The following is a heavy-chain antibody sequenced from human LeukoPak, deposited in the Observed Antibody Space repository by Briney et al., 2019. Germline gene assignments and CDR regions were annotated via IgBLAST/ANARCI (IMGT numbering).Heavy chain of an antibody. CDR1: GGSFSGYY. D-gene: IGHD6-13*01. CDR2: INHSGST. V-gene: IGHV4-34*01. J-gene: IGHJ4*02. Sequence: RPSETLSLTCAVYGGSFSGYYWSWIRQPPGKGLEWIGEINHSGSTNYNPSLKSRVTISVDTSKNQFSLELSSVTAADTAVYCCARAQDSPAAGGTAVDYYFDYWGQGTLVTVSS. CDR3: ARAQDSPAAGGTAVDYYFDY.